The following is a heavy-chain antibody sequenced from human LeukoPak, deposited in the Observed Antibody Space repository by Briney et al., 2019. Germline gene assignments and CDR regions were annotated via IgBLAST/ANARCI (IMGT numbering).Heavy chain of an antibody. V-gene: IGHV4-39*01. Sequence: LQTPSLSSALSRGSLSPIRDYTGWIRQPPGEGREWIGTIYYSGSTFSNPSFRSRVAISVDTSQNQFSLKLSSVTPPDTAVYYCARRLRRTHYFDYWGQGTLVTVSS. CDR2: IYYSGST. CDR3: ARRLRRTHYFDY. J-gene: IGHJ4*02. D-gene: IGHD1/OR15-1a*01. CDR1: RGSLSPIRDY.